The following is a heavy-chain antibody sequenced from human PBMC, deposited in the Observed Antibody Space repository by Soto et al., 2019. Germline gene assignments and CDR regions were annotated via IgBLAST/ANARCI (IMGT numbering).Heavy chain of an antibody. J-gene: IGHJ3*02. Sequence: PGGSLRLSCAASGFTVSSNYMSWVRQAPGKGLEWVSVIYSGGSTYYADSVKGRFTISRDNSKNTLYLQMNSLRAEDTAVYYCARSAYDSSGSRGAFDIWGQGTMVTVSS. CDR1: GFTVSSNY. D-gene: IGHD3-22*01. CDR2: IYSGGST. CDR3: ARSAYDSSGSRGAFDI. V-gene: IGHV3-66*01.